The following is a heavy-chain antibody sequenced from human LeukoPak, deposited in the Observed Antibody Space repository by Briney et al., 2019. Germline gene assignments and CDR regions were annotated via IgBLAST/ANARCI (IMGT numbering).Heavy chain of an antibody. V-gene: IGHV3-43D*03. CDR1: GFTFDDYA. CDR2: ISWDGGST. CDR3: AKAGMVRGVGTYYYMDV. Sequence: PGGSLRLSCAASGFTFDDYAMHWVRQAPGKGLEWVSLISWDGGSTYYADSVKGRFTISRDNSKNSLYLQMNSLRAEDTALYYCAKAGMVRGVGTYYYMDVWGKGTTVTVSS. J-gene: IGHJ6*03. D-gene: IGHD3-10*01.